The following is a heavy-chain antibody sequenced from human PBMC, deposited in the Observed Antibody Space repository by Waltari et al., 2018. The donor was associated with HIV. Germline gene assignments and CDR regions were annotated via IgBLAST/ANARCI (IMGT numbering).Heavy chain of an antibody. Sequence: VQVAESGGGVVQPGKSVRLSCATSGFNFRDFVIHWVCQAPEKGLEWVAVIWSDGKTRFYEDSIKGRFSISRDNSNYSSSLQINRVTLADTAVYYCTTGRSSVVAAPPVQWGQGT. CDR2: IWSDGKTR. D-gene: IGHD6-19*01. V-gene: IGHV3-33*03. CDR3: TTGRSSVVAAPPVQ. J-gene: IGHJ4*01. CDR1: GFNFRDFV.